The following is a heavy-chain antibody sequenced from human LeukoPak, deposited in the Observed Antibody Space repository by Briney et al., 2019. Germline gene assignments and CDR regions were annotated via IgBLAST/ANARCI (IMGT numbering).Heavy chain of an antibody. CDR3: ARVGNDIVVVPAANEDYYYGMDV. J-gene: IGHJ6*02. D-gene: IGHD2-2*01. V-gene: IGHV4-4*07. CDR2: IYTSGST. CDR1: GGSISSYY. Sequence: PSETLSLTCTVSGGSISSYYWSWIRQPAGKGLEWIGRIYTSGSTNYNPSLKSRVTMSVDTSKNQFSLKLSSVTAADTAVYYCARVGNDIVVVPAANEDYYYGMDVWGQGTTVTVSS.